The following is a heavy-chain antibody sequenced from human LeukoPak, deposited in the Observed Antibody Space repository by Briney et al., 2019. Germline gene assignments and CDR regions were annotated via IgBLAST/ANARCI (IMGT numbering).Heavy chain of an antibody. CDR1: GLTFSSYE. CDR3: AREQWLVLY. D-gene: IGHD6-19*01. Sequence: PGGCLRLSCAASGLTFSSYEMNWVRQAPGKGLEWVSYISSSGSTIYYADSVKGRFTISRDNAKNSLYLQMNSLRAEDTAVYYCAREQWLVLYWGQGTLVTVSS. V-gene: IGHV3-48*03. J-gene: IGHJ4*02. CDR2: ISSSGSTI.